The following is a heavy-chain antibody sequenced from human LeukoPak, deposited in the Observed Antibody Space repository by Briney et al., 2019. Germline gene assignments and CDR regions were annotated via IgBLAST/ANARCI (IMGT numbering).Heavy chain of an antibody. CDR3: ASSLAVAAWFDP. J-gene: IGHJ5*02. D-gene: IGHD6-19*01. V-gene: IGHV3-7*01. Sequence: GGSLRLSCVASRFTFSTYWMNWVRQAPGKGLEWVANIKQDGSEKHYVDSVKGRFTISRDNARKLLYLQMNSLRAEDTAVYYCASSLAVAAWFDPWGQGTLVTVSS. CDR2: IKQDGSEK. CDR1: RFTFSTYW.